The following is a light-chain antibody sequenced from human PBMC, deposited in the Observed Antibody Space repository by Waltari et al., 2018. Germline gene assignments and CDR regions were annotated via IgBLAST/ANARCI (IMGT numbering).Light chain of an antibody. CDR2: KAS. CDR1: QDINTW. Sequence: DIHMTQSPSTLSASIGDTVTIPCQASQDINTWLAWYQQRPGKAPNLLIYKASYLESGVPSRFSGSGSGTEFTLTISSLQPDDFATYFRQQYESYWTFGQGTKVEMK. V-gene: IGKV1-5*03. J-gene: IGKJ1*01. CDR3: QQYESYWT.